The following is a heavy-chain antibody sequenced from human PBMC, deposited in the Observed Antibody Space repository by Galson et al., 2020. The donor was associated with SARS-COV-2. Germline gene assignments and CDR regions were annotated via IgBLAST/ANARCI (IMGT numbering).Heavy chain of an antibody. J-gene: IGHJ5*02. D-gene: IGHD3-10*02. CDR1: GFTFSSYS. V-gene: IGHV3-21*01. CDR3: ARDVRGVPHNWFDP. Sequence: GESLKISCAASGFTFSSYSMNWVRQAPGKGLEWVSSISSSSSYIYYADSVKGRFTISRDNAKNSLYLQMNSLRAEDTAVYYCARDVRGVPHNWFDPWGQGTLVTVSS. CDR2: ISSSSSYI.